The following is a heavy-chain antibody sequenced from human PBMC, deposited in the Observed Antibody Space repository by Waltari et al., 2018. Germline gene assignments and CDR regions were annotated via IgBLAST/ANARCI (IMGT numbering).Heavy chain of an antibody. Sequence: VQLEESGGGLVQPGGSLRLSCAASGFTFSIYWLDWVRQAPGKGVVWVSRINFDGSITNYADSVKGRFTISRDNAKNTLYLQMSSLRAEDTAVYYCVLGEKYFDFWGQGTLVTVSS. CDR2: INFDGSIT. CDR3: VLGEKYFDF. J-gene: IGHJ4*02. CDR1: GFTFSIYW. V-gene: IGHV3-74*01.